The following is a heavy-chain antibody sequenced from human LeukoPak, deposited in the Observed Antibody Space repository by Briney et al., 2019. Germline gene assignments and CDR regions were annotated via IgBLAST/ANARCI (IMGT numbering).Heavy chain of an antibody. CDR3: ARDGAACGGDCYLSYFDL. J-gene: IGHJ2*01. Sequence: GGSLRLSCAACGSTFGDYYMSWIRQAPGKGLQWVSYISSSGSTIYYADSVKGRFTISRDNAKNSLYLQMNSLRAEDTAVYYCARDGAACGGDCYLSYFDLWGRGTLVTVSS. D-gene: IGHD2-21*02. CDR2: ISSSGSTI. CDR1: GSTFGDYY. V-gene: IGHV3-11*01.